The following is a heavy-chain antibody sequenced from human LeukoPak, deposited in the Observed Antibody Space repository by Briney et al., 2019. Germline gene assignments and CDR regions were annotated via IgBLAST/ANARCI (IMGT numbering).Heavy chain of an antibody. D-gene: IGHD5-18*01. CDR3: ARGRYSYGVDY. Sequence: PSETLSLTCTVSGGSISSSSYYWGWIRQPPGKGLEWIGSIYYSGSTYYNPSLKSRVTISVDTSKNQFSLKLSSVTAADTAVYYCARGRYSYGVDYWGQGTLVTVSS. J-gene: IGHJ4*02. CDR1: GGSISSSSYY. CDR2: IYYSGST. V-gene: IGHV4-39*07.